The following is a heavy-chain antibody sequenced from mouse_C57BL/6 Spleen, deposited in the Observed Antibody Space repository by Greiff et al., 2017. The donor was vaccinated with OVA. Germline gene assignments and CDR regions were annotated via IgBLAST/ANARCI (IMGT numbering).Heavy chain of an antibody. V-gene: IGHV1-15*01. CDR2: IDPETGGT. CDR1: GYTFTDYE. D-gene: IGHD1-1*01. J-gene: IGHJ1*03. CDR3: TRGAYGSSYRYFDV. Sequence: QVQLKQSGAELVRPGASVTLSCKASGYTFTDYEMHWVKQTPVHGLEWIGAIDPETGGTAYNQKFKGKAILTADKSSSTAYMELRSLTSEDSAVYYCTRGAYGSSYRYFDVWGTGTTVTASS.